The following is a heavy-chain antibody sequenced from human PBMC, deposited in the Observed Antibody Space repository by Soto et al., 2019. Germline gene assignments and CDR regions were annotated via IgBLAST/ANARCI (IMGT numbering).Heavy chain of an antibody. CDR3: AKLDGYFDY. CDR2: ITGNGDTT. CDR1: GFTFINTG. Sequence: EVQVLQSGGGLVPPGGSLRLSCAGSGFTFINTGMSWVRQAPGQGLEWVSAITGNGDTTYYADSVKGRFTISRDNSKSALYLQMNSLRAEDTAVYYRAKLDGYFDYWGQGTLVTVSS. V-gene: IGHV3-23*01. J-gene: IGHJ4*02.